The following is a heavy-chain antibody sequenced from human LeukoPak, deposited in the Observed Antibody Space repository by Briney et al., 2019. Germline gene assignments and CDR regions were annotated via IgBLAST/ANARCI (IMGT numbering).Heavy chain of an antibody. D-gene: IGHD3-22*01. CDR2: ISGSGGSI. Sequence: GGSLRLSCAASGFTFSSYAMSWVRQAPGKGLEWVSAISGSGGSIYYADSVKGRFTISRDNSKNTLYLQMNSLRAEDTAVYYCAEDTYYYDSSGLFDYWGQGTLVTVSS. CDR3: AEDTYYYDSSGLFDY. J-gene: IGHJ4*02. CDR1: GFTFSSYA. V-gene: IGHV3-23*01.